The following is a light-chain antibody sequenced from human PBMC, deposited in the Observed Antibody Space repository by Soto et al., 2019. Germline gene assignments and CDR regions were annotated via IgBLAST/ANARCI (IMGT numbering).Light chain of an antibody. Sequence: QSALTQPRSVSGSPGQSVSISCTGTSIDVGGHNYVSWYQQHPGKAPKLMIYDVTKRPSGVPDRFSGSKSGNTASLTISGLQTEDEADYHCCSYAGRVVFGGGTKLTVL. CDR3: CSYAGRVV. CDR1: SIDVGGHNY. CDR2: DVT. V-gene: IGLV2-11*01. J-gene: IGLJ2*01.